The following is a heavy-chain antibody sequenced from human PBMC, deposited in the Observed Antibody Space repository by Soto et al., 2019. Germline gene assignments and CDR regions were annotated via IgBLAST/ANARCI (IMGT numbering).Heavy chain of an antibody. CDR2: ISGSGGST. J-gene: IGHJ6*02. V-gene: IGHV3-23*01. Sequence: GGSLRLSCAASGFTFSSYAMSWVRQAPGKGLEWVSAISGSGGSTYYADSVKGRFTISRDNSKNTLYLQMNSLRAEDTAVYYCAKEGPCISTSCYIPYYYGMDVWGQGTTVTVSS. CDR3: AKEGPCISTSCYIPYYYGMDV. D-gene: IGHD2-2*02. CDR1: GFTFSSYA.